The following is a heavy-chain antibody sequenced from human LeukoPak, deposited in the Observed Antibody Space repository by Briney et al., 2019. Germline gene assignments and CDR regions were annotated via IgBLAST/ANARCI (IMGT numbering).Heavy chain of an antibody. CDR2: ISSGGGSP. Sequence: GAPLRLSCAASGFTFSSYAMSWVRQAPGKGLEWASAISSGGGSPYYADSVKGRFTISRDNSKNTLYLQMNSLRAEDTAVYYCAKRDCSGGSCRTTTFDYWGQGTLVTVSS. CDR3: AKRDCSGGSCRTTTFDY. D-gene: IGHD2-15*01. J-gene: IGHJ4*02. CDR1: GFTFSSYA. V-gene: IGHV3-23*01.